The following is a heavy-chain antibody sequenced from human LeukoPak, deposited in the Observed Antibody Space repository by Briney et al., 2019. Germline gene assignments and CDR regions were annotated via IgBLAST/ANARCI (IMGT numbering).Heavy chain of an antibody. CDR1: GYTFTSYY. J-gene: IGHJ3*02. CDR2: INPSGGST. D-gene: IGHD3-22*01. V-gene: IGHV1-46*01. Sequence: ASVKVSCKASGYTFTSYYMHWVRQAPGQGLEWMGIINPSGGSTSYAQKFQGRVTMTRDTSTSTVYMELSSLRSEDTAVYYCASSRPYDSSGRYGDAFDIWGQGTMVTVSS. CDR3: ASSRPYDSSGRYGDAFDI.